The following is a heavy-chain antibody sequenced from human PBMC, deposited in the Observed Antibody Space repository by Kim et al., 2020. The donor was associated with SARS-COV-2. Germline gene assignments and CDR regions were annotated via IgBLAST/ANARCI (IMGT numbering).Heavy chain of an antibody. CDR2: IYYSGST. J-gene: IGHJ4*02. Sequence: SETLSLTCTVSGGSISSYYWSWIRQPPGKGLEWIGYIYYSGSTNYNPSLKSRVTISVDTSKNQFSLKLSSVTAADTAVYYCASGAIPAAFGALFYWGQGTLVTVSS. CDR1: GGSISSYY. CDR3: ASGAIPAAFGALFY. V-gene: IGHV4-59*08. D-gene: IGHD2-2*01.